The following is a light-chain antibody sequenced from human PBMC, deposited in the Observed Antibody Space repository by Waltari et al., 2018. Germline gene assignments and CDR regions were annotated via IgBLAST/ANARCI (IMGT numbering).Light chain of an antibody. J-gene: IGLJ3*02. V-gene: IGLV2-8*01. CDR1: SSDVGGYNY. CDR3: SSYAGSNNLV. CDR2: EVS. Sequence: QSALTQPPSASGSPGQSVTISCTGTSSDVGGYNYVSWYQQHPGKAPTLRIYEVSKRPSGVPDRFSGSKSGNTASLTVSGLQAEDEADYYCSSYAGSNNLVFGGGTKLTVL.